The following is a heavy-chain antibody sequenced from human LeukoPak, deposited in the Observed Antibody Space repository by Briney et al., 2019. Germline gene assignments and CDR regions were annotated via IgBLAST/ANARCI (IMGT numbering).Heavy chain of an antibody. CDR3: AKDQEGYHRPIDY. J-gene: IGHJ4*02. CDR2: ISACGGTK. Sequence: GGSLRLSCAASVLTFNIYDMHWVRHATGKGLVWVSVISACGGTKDYADSVKGRFSISRDNSKNTLFLQMNSLRAEDSAIYYCAKDQEGYHRPIDYWGQGTLVTVSS. V-gene: IGHV3-23*01. D-gene: IGHD5-24*01. CDR1: VLTFNIYD.